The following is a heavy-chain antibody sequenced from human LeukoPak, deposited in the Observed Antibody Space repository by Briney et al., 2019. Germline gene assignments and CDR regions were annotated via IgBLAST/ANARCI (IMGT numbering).Heavy chain of an antibody. CDR3: ARGRPYFDY. V-gene: IGHV4-34*01. J-gene: IGHJ4*02. CDR2: MYHSGSS. CDR1: GGSFSGYY. Sequence: SETLSLTCAVYGGSFSGYYWSWIRQPPGKGLEWIGSMYHSGSSYYNPSLKSRVTISLVTSKNQFSLKLSSVTAADTAVYYCARGRPYFDYWGQGTLVTVSS.